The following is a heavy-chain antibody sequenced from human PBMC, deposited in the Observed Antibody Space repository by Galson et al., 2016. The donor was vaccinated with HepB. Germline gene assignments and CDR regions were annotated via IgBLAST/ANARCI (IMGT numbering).Heavy chain of an antibody. Sequence: SVKVSCKASGYTFTKYTIHWVRQAPGQRLEWMGWINAGNGNTKYSQKFQGRVIINRDTSASTAYMELSSLRSEDTAVYYCARPRLWFGELYYYGMDVWGQGTTVTVSS. V-gene: IGHV1-3*01. D-gene: IGHD3-10*01. CDR2: INAGNGNT. J-gene: IGHJ6*02. CDR1: GYTFTKYT. CDR3: ARPRLWFGELYYYGMDV.